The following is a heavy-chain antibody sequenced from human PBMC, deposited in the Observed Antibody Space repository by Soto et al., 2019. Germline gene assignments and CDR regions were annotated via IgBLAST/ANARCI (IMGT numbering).Heavy chain of an antibody. CDR3: ARVRIAARNYYYYYGMDV. CDR2: IKQDGSEK. D-gene: IGHD6-6*01. CDR1: GFTFSSYW. J-gene: IGHJ6*02. V-gene: IGHV3-7*01. Sequence: GGSLRLSCAASGFTFSSYWMSWVRQAPGKGLEWVANIKQDGSEKYYVDSVKGRFTISRYNAKNSLYLQMNSLRADDTVVYYCARVRIAARNYYYYYGMDVWGQGTTVTVSS.